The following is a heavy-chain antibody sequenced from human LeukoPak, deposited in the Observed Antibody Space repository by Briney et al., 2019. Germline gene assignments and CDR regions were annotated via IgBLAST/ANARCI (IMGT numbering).Heavy chain of an antibody. J-gene: IGHJ4*02. CDR3: AKLTSYSYGYTDY. CDR2: ISGSGGST. CDR1: GFTFDDYA. Sequence: GRSLRLSCAASGFTFDDYAMHWVRQAPGKGLEWVSAISGSGGSTYYAGSVKGRFTISRDNSKNTLCLQMNSLRAEDTAVYYCAKLTSYSYGYTDYWGQGTLVTVSS. D-gene: IGHD5-18*01. V-gene: IGHV3-23*01.